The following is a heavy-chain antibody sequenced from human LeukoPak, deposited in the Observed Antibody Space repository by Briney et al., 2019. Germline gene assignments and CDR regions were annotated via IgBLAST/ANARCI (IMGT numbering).Heavy chain of an antibody. Sequence: KSSETLSLTCTVSGGSINSGNYYWSWIRQHPGKGLEWIGYISYSGSRYYNPPLKSRVTISIDLSKNQFSLKLNSVTAADTAVYYCARDLGGDGYNLRNWFDPWGQGTLVTVSS. D-gene: IGHD5-24*01. V-gene: IGHV4-31*03. J-gene: IGHJ5*02. CDR1: GGSINSGNYY. CDR3: ARDLGGDGYNLRNWFDP. CDR2: ISYSGSR.